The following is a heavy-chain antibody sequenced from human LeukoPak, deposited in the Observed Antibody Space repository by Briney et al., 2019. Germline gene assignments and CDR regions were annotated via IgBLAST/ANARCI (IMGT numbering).Heavy chain of an antibody. CDR3: ARRGTSSSWAHFDY. Sequence: PGGPLRLSCAASGFIFSTYWLTWVRQAPGKGLEWVANINQDGSEIYYVDSVQGRFTISRDNLKNSLYLQINSLGAEDTAVYYCARRGTSSSWAHFDYWGQGTLVTVSS. CDR2: INQDGSEI. CDR1: GFIFSTYW. J-gene: IGHJ4*02. D-gene: IGHD6-13*01. V-gene: IGHV3-7*05.